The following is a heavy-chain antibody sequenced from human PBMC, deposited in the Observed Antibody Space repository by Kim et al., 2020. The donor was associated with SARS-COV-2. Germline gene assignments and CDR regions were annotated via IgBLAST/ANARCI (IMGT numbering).Heavy chain of an antibody. J-gene: IGHJ6*03. CDR1: GFTFSSYA. CDR2: ISGSGGST. V-gene: IGHV3-23*01. Sequence: GGSLRLSCAASGFTFSSYAMSWVRQAPGKGLEWVSAISGSGGSTYYADSVKGRFTISRDNSKNTLYLQMNSLRAEDTAVYYCANVQLDPSDYYYYMDVWGKGTTVTVSS. D-gene: IGHD1-1*01. CDR3: ANVQLDPSDYYYYMDV.